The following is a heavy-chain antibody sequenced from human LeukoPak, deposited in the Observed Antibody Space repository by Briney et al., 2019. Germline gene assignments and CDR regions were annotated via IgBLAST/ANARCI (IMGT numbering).Heavy chain of an antibody. V-gene: IGHV4-30-2*01. J-gene: IGHJ5*02. CDR3: ASKAGAANENNWFDP. D-gene: IGHD6-25*01. Sequence: SETLSLTCAVSGGSISSGGYSWSWIRQPPGKGLEWIGYIYHSGSTNYNPSLKSRVTISVDTAKNQFSLKLSSVTAADTAVYYCASKAGAANENNWFDPWGQGTLVTVSS. CDR1: GGSISSGGYS. CDR2: IYHSGST.